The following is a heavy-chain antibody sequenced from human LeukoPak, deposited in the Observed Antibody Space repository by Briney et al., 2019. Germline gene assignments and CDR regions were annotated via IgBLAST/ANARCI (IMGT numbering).Heavy chain of an antibody. V-gene: IGHV3-11*04. CDR2: ISNSGSSI. CDR1: GFSFSHSY. J-gene: IGHJ4*02. CDR3: GRGHWGLDY. Sequence: PGGSLRLSCAASGFSFSHSYMSWIRQAPGNGLEWVSYISNSGSSIYYADSVKGRFTTSRDNAKSSLYLQMNSLRAEDTAVYYCGRGHWGLDYWGQGALVTVSS. D-gene: IGHD7-27*01.